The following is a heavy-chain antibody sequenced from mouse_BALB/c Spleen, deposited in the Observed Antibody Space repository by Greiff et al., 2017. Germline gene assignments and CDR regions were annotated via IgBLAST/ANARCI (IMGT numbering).Heavy chain of an antibody. J-gene: IGHJ2*01. CDR2: ISSGGGST. CDR3: ARHPYDGYYFDY. Sequence: EVHLVESGGGLVKPGGSLKLSCAASGFAFSSYDMSWVRQTPEKRLEWVAYISSGGGSTYYPDTVKGRFTISRDNAKNTLYLQMSSLKSEDTAMYYCARHPYDGYYFDYWGQGTTLTVSS. V-gene: IGHV5-12-1*01. CDR1: GFAFSSYD. D-gene: IGHD2-3*01.